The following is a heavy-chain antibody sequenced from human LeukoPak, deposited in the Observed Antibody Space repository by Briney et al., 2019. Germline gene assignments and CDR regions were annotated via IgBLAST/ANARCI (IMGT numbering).Heavy chain of an antibody. J-gene: IGHJ4*02. CDR1: GASINSPTYY. CDR3: ASGEVQVGATNAFRY. V-gene: IGHV4-39*07. CDR2: FYYTGNT. Sequence: PSGTLSLTCTVSGASINSPTYYWGWIRQPPGKGLEWIGSFYYTGNTYYNPSLRSRVTISVDTSKNQFSLKLSSVTAADTAVYYCASGEVQVGATNAFRYWGQGTLVTVSS. D-gene: IGHD1-26*01.